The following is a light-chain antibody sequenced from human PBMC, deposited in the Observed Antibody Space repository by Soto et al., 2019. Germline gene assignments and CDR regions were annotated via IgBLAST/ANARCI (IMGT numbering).Light chain of an antibody. J-gene: IGKJ1*01. CDR2: AAS. CDR3: QQSFSTPRT. Sequence: DIQMTQSPSSQSASVGDRVTITCRASQSINSYLNWYQQKPGKAPKLLIYAASSLQSGVPSRFSGSGSETDFTLTITRLQPDDFATYYWQQSFSTPRTFGQCPRVDI. CDR1: QSINSY. V-gene: IGKV1-39*01.